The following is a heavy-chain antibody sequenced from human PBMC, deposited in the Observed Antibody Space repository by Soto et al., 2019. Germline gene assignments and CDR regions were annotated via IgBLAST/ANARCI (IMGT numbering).Heavy chain of an antibody. D-gene: IGHD3-10*01. CDR3: VRVGLLDYYGSGSRYGMAV. V-gene: IGHV3-48*02. CDR1: GFTFSSYS. CDR2: ISSSSSTI. Sequence: GGSLRLACAASGFTFSSYSMNWVRQAPGKGLEWVSYISSSSSTIYYADSVKGRFTISRDNAKNSLYLQMNSLRDEDTAVYFCVRVGLLDYYGSGSRYGMAVWGQGTLVTVSS. J-gene: IGHJ4*02.